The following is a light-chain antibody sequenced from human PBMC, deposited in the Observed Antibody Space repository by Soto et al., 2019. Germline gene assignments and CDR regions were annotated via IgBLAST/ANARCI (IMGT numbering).Light chain of an antibody. J-gene: IGKJ3*01. Sequence: VLSQFLGTVSLSQGERATLSCRASQSVSSRSLAWYQQKPGQAPRLLIYSASTRATGVPDRFSGSGSGTHFTLTITRLEPEDFAIYICQIYNLPFGPGTKVDI. V-gene: IGKV3-20*01. CDR3: QIYNLP. CDR2: SAS. CDR1: QSVSSRS.